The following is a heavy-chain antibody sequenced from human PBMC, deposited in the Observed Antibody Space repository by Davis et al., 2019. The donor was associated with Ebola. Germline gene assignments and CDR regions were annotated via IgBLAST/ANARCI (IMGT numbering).Heavy chain of an antibody. CDR3: ARVRGVYCSGGSCYPGPFDY. CDR2: IRSKANSYAT. V-gene: IGHV3-73*01. J-gene: IGHJ4*02. CDR1: GFTFSGSA. D-gene: IGHD2-15*01. Sequence: GESLKISCAASGFTFSGSAMHWVRQASGKGLEWVGRIRSKANSYATAYAASVKGRFTISRDDSKNTAYLQMNSLRAEDTAVYYCARVRGVYCSGGSCYPGPFDYWGQGTLVTVSS.